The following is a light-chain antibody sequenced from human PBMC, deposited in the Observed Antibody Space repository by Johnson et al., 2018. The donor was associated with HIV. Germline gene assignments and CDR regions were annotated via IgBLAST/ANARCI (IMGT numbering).Light chain of an antibody. CDR1: SSDMGNYA. V-gene: IGLV1-51*01. CDR3: GTWDTSLSGGV. J-gene: IGLJ1*01. CDR2: DNH. Sequence: QSVLTQPPSVSAAPGQKVTISCSGSSSDMGNYAVSWYQQLPGTAPKLLIYDNHKRPSGIPDRFSGSKSGTSATLGITGLQTGDEADYYCGTWDTSLSGGVFGTGTKVTVL.